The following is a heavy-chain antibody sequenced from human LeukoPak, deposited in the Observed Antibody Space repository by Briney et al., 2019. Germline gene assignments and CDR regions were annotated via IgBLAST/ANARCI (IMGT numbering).Heavy chain of an antibody. V-gene: IGHV3-74*01. CDR3: ARDPRNVGLAP. CDR2: INSDGSST. D-gene: IGHD2-15*01. J-gene: IGHJ5*02. CDR1: GFTFSSYW. Sequence: GGSLGLSCAASGFTFSSYWMHWVRQAPGKGLLWVSRINSDGSSTSYADSVKGRFTMSRDNVKNTLYLQMNSLRVEDTAVYYCARDPRNVGLAPWGQGTLVTVSS.